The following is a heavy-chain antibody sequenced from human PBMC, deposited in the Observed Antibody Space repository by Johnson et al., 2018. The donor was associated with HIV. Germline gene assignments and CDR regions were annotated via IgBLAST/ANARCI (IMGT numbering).Heavy chain of an antibody. V-gene: IGHV3-30*03. J-gene: IGHJ3*02. CDR3: ATLAAAGGNSVGAPDVFDI. D-gene: IGHD4-23*01. CDR2: ISYDGSNK. CDR1: EFTFSTYG. Sequence: QVQLVESGGGVVQPGRSLRLSCAASEFTFSTYGMHWVRQAPGKGLEWVAVISYDGSNKYYADSVKGRFTISRDNSKNTLFLQMNSLRAEDTAVYHCATLAAAGGNSVGAPDVFDIWGQGTMVTVSS.